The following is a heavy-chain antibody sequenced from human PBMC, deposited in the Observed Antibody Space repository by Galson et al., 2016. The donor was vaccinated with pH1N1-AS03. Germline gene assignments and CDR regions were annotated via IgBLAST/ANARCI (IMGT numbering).Heavy chain of an antibody. D-gene: IGHD5-18*01. CDR1: GGSFSSYY. CDR2: IYHSGST. J-gene: IGHJ3*02. V-gene: IGHV4-59*01. CDR3: AKGAVDTAVGDDFDI. Sequence: SETLSLTCAVYGGSFSSYYWSWIRQPPGKGLEWIGYIYHSGSTNYNPSLKSRVTISVDTSKNQFSLKLSSVTAADTAIYYCAKGAVDTAVGDDFDIWGQGTMVTVSS.